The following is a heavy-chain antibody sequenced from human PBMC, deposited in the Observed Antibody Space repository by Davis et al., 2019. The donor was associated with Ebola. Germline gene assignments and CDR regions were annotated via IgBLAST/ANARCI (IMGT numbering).Heavy chain of an antibody. D-gene: IGHD5-18*01. Sequence: MPSETLSLTCPVSGGSVSSGGHYWGWIRQPPGKGLEWIGDINYSGSTNYNPSLKSRVTISVDTSKNQFSLKLGSVTAADTAVYYCARGGYGYSSSPGASFDPWGQGTLVTVSS. J-gene: IGHJ5*02. CDR3: ARGGYGYSSSPGASFDP. CDR1: GGSVSSGGHY. CDR2: INYSGST. V-gene: IGHV4-61*08.